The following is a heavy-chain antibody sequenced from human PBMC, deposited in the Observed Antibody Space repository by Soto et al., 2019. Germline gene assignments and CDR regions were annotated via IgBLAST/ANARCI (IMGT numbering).Heavy chain of an antibody. CDR3: AKHEGYCSTTTCSNFDY. D-gene: IGHD2-2*01. V-gene: IGHV5-51*01. Sequence: SLRIACQGSRGPCTRYWIASVRKLPGKGLEWMGIIYPGDSDSSYSPSFQGQVTISADKSINTAYLHWSSLKASDTAIYYCAKHEGYCSTTTCSNFDYWGQG. CDR2: IYPGDSDS. CDR1: RGPCTRYW. J-gene: IGHJ4*02.